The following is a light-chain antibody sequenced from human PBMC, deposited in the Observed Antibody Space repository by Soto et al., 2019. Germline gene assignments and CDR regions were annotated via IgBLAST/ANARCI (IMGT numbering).Light chain of an antibody. J-gene: IGKJ4*01. Sequence: DVQMTQSPSTLSASVGDRVTVTCRASQRVSRWVAWYQQKVGKAPKLLIFDDSSLESGVPSRFSGSGSGTEFTLTISSLHPDDAATYYCQQSHNFDPPTFGEGTKVEIK. CDR2: DDS. V-gene: IGKV1-5*01. CDR3: QQSHNFDPPT. CDR1: QRVSRW.